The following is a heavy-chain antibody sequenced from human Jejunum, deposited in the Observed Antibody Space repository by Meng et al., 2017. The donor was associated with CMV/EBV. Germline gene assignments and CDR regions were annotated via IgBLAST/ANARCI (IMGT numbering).Heavy chain of an antibody. CDR3: ARGSLSYQREDPLDI. Sequence: FTFSTHAMNWVRPAPGKGLEWVSSLSQTSSHIYYADSMKGRFTISRDNAKNSLYLQMDSLRAEDTAVYYCARGSLSYQREDPLDIWGQGTRVTVSS. CDR2: LSQTSSHI. D-gene: IGHD2-2*01. V-gene: IGHV3-21*01. CDR1: FTFSTHA. J-gene: IGHJ3*02.